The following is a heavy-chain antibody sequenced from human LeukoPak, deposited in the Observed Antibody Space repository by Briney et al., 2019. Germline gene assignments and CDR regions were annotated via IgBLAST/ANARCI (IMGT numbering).Heavy chain of an antibody. D-gene: IGHD1-26*01. Sequence: SVKVSCKASGGTFSSYAISWVRQAPGQGLEWMGRIIPIFGIANHAQKFQGRVTITADKSTSTAYMELSSLRSEDTAVYYCARDIVGAQMYYFDYWGQGTLVTVSS. CDR2: IIPIFGIA. J-gene: IGHJ4*02. V-gene: IGHV1-69*04. CDR3: ARDIVGAQMYYFDY. CDR1: GGTFSSYA.